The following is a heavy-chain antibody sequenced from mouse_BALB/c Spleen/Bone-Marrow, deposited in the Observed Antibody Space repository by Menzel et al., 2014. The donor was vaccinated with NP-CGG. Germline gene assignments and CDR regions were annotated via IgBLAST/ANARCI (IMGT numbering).Heavy chain of an antibody. Sequence: EVKLVESGGGLVKPGGSLKLSCAVSGFTFSDYYMYWVRQNPEKRLEWVATINDGGSYTYYPDSVKGRFTISRDNAKNNPYPQMSSLKSEDTAMYYCARDGNFAMDYWGQGTSVTVSS. CDR1: GFTFSDYY. J-gene: IGHJ4*01. CDR2: INDGGSYT. D-gene: IGHD2-1*01. V-gene: IGHV5-4*02. CDR3: ARDGNFAMDY.